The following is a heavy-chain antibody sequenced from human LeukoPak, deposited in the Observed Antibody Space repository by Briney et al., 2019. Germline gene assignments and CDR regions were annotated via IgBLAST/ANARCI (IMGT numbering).Heavy chain of an antibody. J-gene: IGHJ4*02. D-gene: IGHD3-22*01. CDR1: GYTFTGYY. CDR3: APIDSSGFGFDY. Sequence: GASVKVSCKASGYTFTGYYMHWVRQAPGQGLEWMGWINPNSGGTNYAQKFQGRVTMTRDTSISAAYMELSRLRSDDTAVYYCAPIDSSGFGFDYWGQGTLVTVSS. V-gene: IGHV1-2*02. CDR2: INPNSGGT.